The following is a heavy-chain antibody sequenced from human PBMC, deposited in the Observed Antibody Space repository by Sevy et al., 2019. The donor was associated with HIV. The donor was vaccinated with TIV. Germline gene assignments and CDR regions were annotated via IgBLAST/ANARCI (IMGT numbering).Heavy chain of an antibody. CDR1: GFNFSSYA. J-gene: IGHJ3*02. Sequence: GGSVRLSCAASGFNFSSYAMHWVRQAPGKGLEWVAVISYAGSSKYYGDSVKGRFTISRDNSKNTLFLQIDSLRAEDTAVYYCAKESGSYYDFWSGHDAFDIWGQGTMVTVSS. D-gene: IGHD3-3*01. V-gene: IGHV3-30*18. CDR2: ISYAGSSK. CDR3: AKESGSYYDFWSGHDAFDI.